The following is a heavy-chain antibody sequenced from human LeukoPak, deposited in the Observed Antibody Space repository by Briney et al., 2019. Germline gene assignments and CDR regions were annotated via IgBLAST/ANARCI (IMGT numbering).Heavy chain of an antibody. CDR2: ISSSSSYI. Sequence: GGSLRLSCAASGFTFSTYSMSWVRQAPGKGLEWVSSISSSSSYIYYADSVKGRFTISRDNSKNTLYLQMNGLRDDDTAVYYCARARATVTRISSFDIWGQGTMVTVSS. D-gene: IGHD4-17*01. CDR1: GFTFSTYS. V-gene: IGHV3-21*01. CDR3: ARARATVTRISSFDI. J-gene: IGHJ3*02.